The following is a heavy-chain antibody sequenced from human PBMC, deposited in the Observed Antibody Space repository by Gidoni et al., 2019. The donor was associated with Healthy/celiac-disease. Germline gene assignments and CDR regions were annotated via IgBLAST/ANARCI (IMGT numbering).Heavy chain of an antibody. CDR3: AREAVTSYYYYGMDV. CDR2: ISSSSSYT. CDR1: GFTFSDYY. D-gene: IGHD4-17*01. Sequence: QVQLVESGGGLVKPGGSLRLSCAASGFTFSDYYMSWIRQAPGKGLGWVSYISSSSSYTNYADSVKGRFTISRDNAKNSLYLQMNSLRAEDTAVYYCAREAVTSYYYYGMDVWGQGTTVTVSS. V-gene: IGHV3-11*06. J-gene: IGHJ6*02.